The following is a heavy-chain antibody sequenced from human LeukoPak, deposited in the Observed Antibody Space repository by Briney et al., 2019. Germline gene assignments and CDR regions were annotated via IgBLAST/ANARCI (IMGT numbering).Heavy chain of an antibody. D-gene: IGHD4-4*01. CDR3: ARGLTTLHAFDI. V-gene: IGHV1-2*02. CDR2: INPNSGGT. Sequence: ASVKVSCKASGYTFTGYYMHWVRQAPGQGLEWMGWINPNSGGTNYAQKFQGRVTMTRDTSISTAYMELSSLRSEDTAVYYCARGLTTLHAFDIWGQGTMVTVSS. J-gene: IGHJ3*02. CDR1: GYTFTGYY.